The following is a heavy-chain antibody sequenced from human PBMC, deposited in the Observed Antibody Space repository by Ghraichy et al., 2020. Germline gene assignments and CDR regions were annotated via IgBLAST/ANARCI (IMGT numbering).Heavy chain of an antibody. D-gene: IGHD3-16*01. CDR3: ARDRGSGTFGGLENY. Sequence: GGSLRLSCAASGFTFSSFWMTWVRQAPGKGLEWVANIKEDGTERYYVDSVKGRFTISRENAKNSLYLQMNSLRVEDTAVYYCARDRGSGTFGGLENYWGQGILVTVSS. V-gene: IGHV3-7*01. CDR1: GFTFSSFW. J-gene: IGHJ4*02. CDR2: IKEDGTER.